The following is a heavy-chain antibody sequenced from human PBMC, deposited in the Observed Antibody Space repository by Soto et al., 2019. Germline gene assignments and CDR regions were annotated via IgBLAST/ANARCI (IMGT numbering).Heavy chain of an antibody. CDR3: AKDRGSGWSPSSWFDP. J-gene: IGHJ5*02. V-gene: IGHV3-30*18. D-gene: IGHD6-19*01. CDR1: GFTFSSYG. CDR2: ISYDGSNK. Sequence: GESLRLSCAASGFTFSSYGMHWVRQAPGKGLEWVAVISYDGSNKYYADSVKGRFTISRDNSKNTLYLQMNSLRAEDTAVYYCAKDRGSGWSPSSWFDPWGQGTLVTVSS.